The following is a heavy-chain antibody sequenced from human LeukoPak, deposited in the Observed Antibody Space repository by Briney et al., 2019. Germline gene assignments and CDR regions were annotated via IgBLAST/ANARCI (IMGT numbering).Heavy chain of an antibody. J-gene: IGHJ4*02. Sequence: GGSLRLSCAASGFTFSSYAMSWVRQAPGKGLEWVSAISGSGGSTYYADSVKGRFTISRDNSKNTLYLQMNSLRAEDTAVYYCASRRDLPYYFDYWGQGTLVTVSS. CDR1: GFTFSSYA. CDR2: ISGSGGST. V-gene: IGHV3-23*01. D-gene: IGHD5-24*01. CDR3: ASRRDLPYYFDY.